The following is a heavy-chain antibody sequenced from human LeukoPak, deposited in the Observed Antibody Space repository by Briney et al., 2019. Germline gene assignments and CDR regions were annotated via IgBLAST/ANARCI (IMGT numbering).Heavy chain of an antibody. J-gene: IGHJ4*02. CDR3: ARDGLSSSWYYFDY. D-gene: IGHD6-13*01. V-gene: IGHV3-21*01. CDR2: ISSSSSYI. CDR1: GFTFSSYS. Sequence: GGSLRLSCAASGFTFSSYSMNWVRQAPGKGLEWVSSISSSSSYIYYADSVKGRFTIARDNAKNSLYLQMNSLRAEDTAVYYCARDGLSSSWYYFDYWGQGTLVTVSS.